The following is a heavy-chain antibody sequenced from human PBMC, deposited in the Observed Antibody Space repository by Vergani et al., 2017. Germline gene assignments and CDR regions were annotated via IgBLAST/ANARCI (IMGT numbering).Heavy chain of an antibody. J-gene: IGHJ6*03. Sequence: EVQLVESGGGLVKPGGSLRLSCAASGFTFSSYSMNWVRQAPGKGLEWVSSISSSSSYIYYADSVKGRFTISRDNAKNSLYLQMNSLRAEDTAVYYCARISPQRCSSTSCKEYYYYMDVWGKGP. V-gene: IGHV3-21*01. CDR1: GFTFSSYS. CDR2: ISSSSSYI. CDR3: ARISPQRCSSTSCKEYYYYMDV. D-gene: IGHD2-2*01.